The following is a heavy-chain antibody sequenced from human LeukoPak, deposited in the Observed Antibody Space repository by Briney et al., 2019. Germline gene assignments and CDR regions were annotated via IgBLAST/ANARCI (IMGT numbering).Heavy chain of an antibody. CDR1: GYSISSGYY. V-gene: IGHV4-38-2*02. D-gene: IGHD4-23*01. CDR3: ARVNDGIFDY. CDR2: IYHSGST. J-gene: IGHJ4*02. Sequence: SETLSLTCTVSGYSISSGYYWGWIRQPPGKGLEWIGSIYHSGSTYYNPSLKSRVTISVDTSKNQFSLKLSSVTAADTAVYYCARVNDGIFDYWGQGTLVTVSP.